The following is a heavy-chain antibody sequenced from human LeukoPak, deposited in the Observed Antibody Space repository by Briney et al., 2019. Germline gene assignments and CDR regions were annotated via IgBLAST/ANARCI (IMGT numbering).Heavy chain of an antibody. J-gene: IGHJ4*02. CDR2: IYYSGST. Sequence: SQTLSLTCAVSGGSISSGGYSWSWIRQPPGKGLEWIGYIYYSGSTYYNPSLKSRVTISIDTSKNQVSLKLSSVTDADTAVYYCARELWFGEFYFDYWGQGTLVTVSS. CDR1: GGSISSGGYS. CDR3: ARELWFGEFYFDY. V-gene: IGHV4-30-4*07. D-gene: IGHD3-10*01.